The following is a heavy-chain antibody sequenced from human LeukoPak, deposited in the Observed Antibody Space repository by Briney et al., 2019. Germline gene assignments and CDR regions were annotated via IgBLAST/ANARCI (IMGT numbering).Heavy chain of an antibody. CDR1: GFTFSSYD. V-gene: IGHV3-13*01. CDR2: IGTVGDT. D-gene: IGHD6-19*01. J-gene: IGHJ4*02. CDR3: ARQRETAVAGTGFDY. Sequence: GGSLRLSCAASGFTFSSYDMHWVRQTTGKGLEWVSAIGTVGDTYYPGSVKGRFTISRENAKNSLYLQMNSLRAGDTAVYYCARQRETAVAGTGFDYWGQGTLVTVSS.